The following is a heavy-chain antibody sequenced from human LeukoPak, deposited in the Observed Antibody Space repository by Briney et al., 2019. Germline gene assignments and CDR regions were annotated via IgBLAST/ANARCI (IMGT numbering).Heavy chain of an antibody. J-gene: IGHJ6*03. Sequence: PGGSPRLSCAASGFTFSSYWMSWVRQAPGKGLEWVANIKQDGSEKYYVDSVKGRFTISRDNAKNSLYLQMNSLRAEDTAVYYCARDLVVPAAIPFYYYYYMDVWGKGTTVTVSS. V-gene: IGHV3-7*01. CDR2: IKQDGSEK. CDR3: ARDLVVPAAIPFYYYYYMDV. D-gene: IGHD2-2*02. CDR1: GFTFSSYW.